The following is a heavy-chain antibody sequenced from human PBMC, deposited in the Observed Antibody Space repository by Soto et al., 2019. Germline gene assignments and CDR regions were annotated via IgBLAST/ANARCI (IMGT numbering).Heavy chain of an antibody. Sequence: PSETLSLTCAVSGGSISSGGYSWSWIRQPPGKGLEWIGYIYHSGSTYYNPSLKSRVTISVDRSKNQFSLKLSSVTAADTAVYYCARAAYCSGGSCYSGILWFDPWGQGTLVTVSS. V-gene: IGHV4-30-2*01. D-gene: IGHD2-15*01. CDR2: IYHSGST. CDR1: GGSISSGGYS. J-gene: IGHJ5*02. CDR3: ARAAYCSGGSCYSGILWFDP.